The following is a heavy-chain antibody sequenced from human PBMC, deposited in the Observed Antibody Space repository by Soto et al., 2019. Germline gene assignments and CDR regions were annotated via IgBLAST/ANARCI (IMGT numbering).Heavy chain of an antibody. Sequence: ASVKVSFKASGYTFTSYYMHWLRQAPGQGLEWMGIINPSGGSTSYAQKFQGRVTMTRDTSTSTVYMELSSLRSEDTAVYYCARDYCPVGSCSGNWFDPWGQGTLVTVSS. CDR2: INPSGGST. D-gene: IGHD2-15*01. CDR3: ARDYCPVGSCSGNWFDP. J-gene: IGHJ5*02. V-gene: IGHV1-46*01. CDR1: GYTFTSYY.